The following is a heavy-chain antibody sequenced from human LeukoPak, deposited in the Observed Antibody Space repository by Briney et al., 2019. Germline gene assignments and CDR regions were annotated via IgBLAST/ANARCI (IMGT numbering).Heavy chain of an antibody. CDR3: ARNPYCGGDCYPGVPFDI. CDR1: GGSFSGYY. Sequence: SETLSLTCAVYGGSFSGYYWSWIRQPPGKGLGWIGEINHSGSTNYNPSLKSRVTISVDTSKNQFSLKLSSVTAADTAVYYCARNPYCGGDCYPGVPFDIWGQGTMVTVSS. CDR2: INHSGST. V-gene: IGHV4-34*01. J-gene: IGHJ3*02. D-gene: IGHD2-21*02.